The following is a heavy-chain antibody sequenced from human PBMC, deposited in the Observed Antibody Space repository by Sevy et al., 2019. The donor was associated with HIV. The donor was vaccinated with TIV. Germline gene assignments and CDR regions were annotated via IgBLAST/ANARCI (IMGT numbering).Heavy chain of an antibody. J-gene: IGHJ5*02. D-gene: IGHD2-15*01. CDR2: ISAYNGNT. CDR1: GYTFTSYG. Sequence: ASVKVSCKASGYTFTSYGISWVRQAPGQGLEWMGWISAYNGNTNYAQKLQGRVTMTTDTSTSTAYMELRSLRSDDTAVYYCARGYCSGGSCYPGDWFYPWGQGTLVTVSS. V-gene: IGHV1-18*01. CDR3: ARGYCSGGSCYPGDWFYP.